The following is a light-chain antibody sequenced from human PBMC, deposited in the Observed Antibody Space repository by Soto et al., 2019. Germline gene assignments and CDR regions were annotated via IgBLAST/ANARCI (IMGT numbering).Light chain of an antibody. Sequence: QAVVTQPPSASGTPGQRVTISCSGSSSNIGSNTVNWYQQLPGTAPKLLIYSNNQRPSGVPDRFSGSKSGTSASPAISGLQSEDEADYYCAAWDDSLSGWVFGGGTKLTVL. CDR1: SSNIGSNT. CDR3: AAWDDSLSGWV. V-gene: IGLV1-44*01. J-gene: IGLJ3*02. CDR2: SNN.